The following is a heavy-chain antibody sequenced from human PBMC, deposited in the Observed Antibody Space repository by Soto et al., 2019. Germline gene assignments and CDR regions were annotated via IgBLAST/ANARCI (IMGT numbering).Heavy chain of an antibody. D-gene: IGHD3-9*01. Sequence: GGSLRLSCAASEFTFSSYAMHWVRQAPGKGLEYVSAISSNGGRTYYANSVKGRFTISRDNSKNTLYLQMGSLRAEDMAVYYCAREGPAFYYDILTGYSPPDYWGQGTLVTVSS. CDR3: AREGPAFYYDILTGYSPPDY. CDR1: EFTFSSYA. CDR2: ISSNGGRT. J-gene: IGHJ4*02. V-gene: IGHV3-64*01.